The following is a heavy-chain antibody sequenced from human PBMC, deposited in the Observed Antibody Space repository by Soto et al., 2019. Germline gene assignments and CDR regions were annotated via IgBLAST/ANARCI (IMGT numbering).Heavy chain of an antibody. CDR3: ARGSSSSCYPPHYYVMDV. Sequence: PSQTHSLTCAISGDSVSSNSAAWNWIRQSPSRGLEWLGRTYYRSKWYNDYAVSVKSRITINPDTSKNQFSLQLNSVTPEDTAVYYCARGSSSSCYPPHYYVMDVCGQGTTVIVS. CDR2: TYYRSKWYN. J-gene: IGHJ6*02. V-gene: IGHV6-1*01. CDR1: GDSVSSNSAA. D-gene: IGHD2-2*01.